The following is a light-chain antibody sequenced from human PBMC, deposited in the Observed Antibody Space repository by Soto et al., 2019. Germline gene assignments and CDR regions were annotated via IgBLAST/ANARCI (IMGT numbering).Light chain of an antibody. CDR3: QSYDSSLSGWV. CDR1: SSNIGAGYD. Sequence: QSVLTQPPSVSGAPGQRVTISCTGSSSNIGAGYDVHWYQQLPGTAPKLLIYGNSNRPSEVPDRFSGSKSGTSASLAITGRQAEDDDDYYCQSYDSSLSGWVFGGGTKVTVL. J-gene: IGLJ3*02. CDR2: GNS. V-gene: IGLV1-40*01.